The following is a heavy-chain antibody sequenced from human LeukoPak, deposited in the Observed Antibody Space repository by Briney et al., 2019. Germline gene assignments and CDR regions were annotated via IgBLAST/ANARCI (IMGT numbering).Heavy chain of an antibody. CDR3: AKRPGHYDSSGYYYGNWYFDL. V-gene: IGHV3-23*01. CDR2: ISGSGGST. CDR1: GFTFSSYA. D-gene: IGHD3-22*01. Sequence: QAGGSLRLSCAASGFTFSSYAMSWVRQAPGKGLEWVSAISGSGGSTYYADSVKGRFTISRDNSKNTLYLQMNSLRAEDTAVYYCAKRPGHYDSSGYYYGNWYFDLWGRGTLVTVSS. J-gene: IGHJ2*01.